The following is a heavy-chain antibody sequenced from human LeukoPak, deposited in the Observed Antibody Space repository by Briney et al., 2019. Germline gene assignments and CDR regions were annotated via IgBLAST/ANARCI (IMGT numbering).Heavy chain of an antibody. J-gene: IGHJ4*02. CDR1: GYTFTSYD. Sequence: ASVKVSCKASGYTFTSYDINWVRQATGQGLEWMGWMNPNSGNTGYAQKFQGRLTITRNTSISTAYMELSSLRSEDTAVYYCARGRVDIVVVPAAIRGRIFDYWGQGTLVTVSS. D-gene: IGHD2-2*02. CDR3: ARGRVDIVVVPAAIRGRIFDY. V-gene: IGHV1-8*03. CDR2: MNPNSGNT.